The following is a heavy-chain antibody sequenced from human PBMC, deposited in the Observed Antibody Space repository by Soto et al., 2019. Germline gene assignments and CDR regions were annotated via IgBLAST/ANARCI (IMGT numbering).Heavy chain of an antibody. V-gene: IGHV3-23*01. D-gene: IGHD1-1*01. Sequence: EVQLLESGGGLVQPGGSLRLSCAASGFTFSSYAMSWVRQAPGKGREWVSAISGSGGSTYYADSVKGRFTISRDNSKNTLYLPMNSLRAEDTAVYYCAKMGYGHLLALVGTHLDYWGQGTLVTVSS. J-gene: IGHJ4*02. CDR1: GFTFSSYA. CDR2: ISGSGGST. CDR3: AKMGYGHLLALVGTHLDY.